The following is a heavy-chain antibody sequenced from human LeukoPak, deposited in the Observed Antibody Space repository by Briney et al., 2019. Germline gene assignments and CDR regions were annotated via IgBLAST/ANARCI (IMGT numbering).Heavy chain of an antibody. J-gene: IGHJ4*02. CDR3: ARVYGVTGNFDY. CDR2: ISSSSSSI. D-gene: IGHD2-21*02. CDR1: GFTFSSHS. Sequence: GGSLRLSCVDFGFTFSSHSMIWVRQAPGQGLEWVSFISSSSSSINYADSVKGRFTTSRDNAKNSVYLQMNSLRAEDTAVYYCARVYGVTGNFDYWGQGTLVSVSS. V-gene: IGHV3-21*01.